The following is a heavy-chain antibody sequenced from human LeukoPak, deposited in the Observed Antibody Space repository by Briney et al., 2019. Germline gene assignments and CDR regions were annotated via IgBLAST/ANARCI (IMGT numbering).Heavy chain of an antibody. V-gene: IGHV3-66*01. D-gene: IGHD3-10*01. J-gene: IGHJ6*01. CDR1: GFTFSSNY. CDR3: ARERTGPGRYYYYGMDV. CDR2: IYSGGST. Sequence: TGGSLRLSCAASGFTFSSNYMSWVRQAPGKGLEWVSVIYSGGSTYYADSVKGRFTISRDNSKNTLYLQMNSLRAEDTAVYYCARERTGPGRYYYYGMDVWGQGTTVTVSS.